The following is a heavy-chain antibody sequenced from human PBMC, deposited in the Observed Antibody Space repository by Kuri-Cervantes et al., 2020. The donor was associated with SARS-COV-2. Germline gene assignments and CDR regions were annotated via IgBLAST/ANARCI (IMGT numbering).Heavy chain of an antibody. CDR2: ISWDGGST. J-gene: IGHJ6*03. CDR3: ARRTLAARPGYYYMDV. Sequence: GGSLRLSCAASGFTFDDYTMHWVRQAPGKGLEWVSLISWDGGSTYYADSVKGRFTIARDNSKNTLYLQMNSLRAEDTAVYYCARRTLAARPGYYYMDVWGKGTTVTVSS. CDR1: GFTFDDYT. V-gene: IGHV3-43*01. D-gene: IGHD6-6*01.